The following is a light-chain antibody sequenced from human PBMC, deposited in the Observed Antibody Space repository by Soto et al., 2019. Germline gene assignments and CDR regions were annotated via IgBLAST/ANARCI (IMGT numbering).Light chain of an antibody. Sequence: DIQMTQSPSSLSASVGDRVTITCRASQGISSWLAWYQQKPKKVPKSLIYAASSLQGGVPSRFSGSGSGTDFTLTSSSLQPEDFATYYCQQYNSYPPTFGPGTKVDIK. CDR2: AAS. V-gene: IGKV1D-16*01. CDR1: QGISSW. J-gene: IGKJ3*01. CDR3: QQYNSYPPT.